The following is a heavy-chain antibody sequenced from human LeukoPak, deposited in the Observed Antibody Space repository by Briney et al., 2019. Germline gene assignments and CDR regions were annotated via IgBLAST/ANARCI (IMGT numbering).Heavy chain of an antibody. J-gene: IGHJ4*02. CDR2: IRQDEGEK. D-gene: IGHD6-19*01. Sequence: GGSLRLSCAASGFNFISHWMTWVRQAPGKGLEWVANIRQDEGEKYYADSVTGRFTISRDNAKNAVYLQMNSLRAEDTAVYYCAKESEQGLVREGGFNYWGQGTLVTVSS. V-gene: IGHV3-7*01. CDR1: GFNFISHW. CDR3: AKESEQGLVREGGFNY.